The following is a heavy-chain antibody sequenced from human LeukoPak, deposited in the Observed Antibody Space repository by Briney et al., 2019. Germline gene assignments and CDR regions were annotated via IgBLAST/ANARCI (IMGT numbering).Heavy chain of an antibody. CDR1: GFTFSSYS. V-gene: IGHV3-21*01. CDR2: ISSSSSYI. CDR3: ARVIGLQNYFDY. J-gene: IGHJ4*02. D-gene: IGHD5-24*01. Sequence: GGSLRLSCAASGFTFSSYSMNWVRQAPGKGLEWVSSISSSSSYIYYADSVKGRFTISRDNAKNSLYLQMNSLRAEDTAVYYCARVIGLQNYFDYRGQGTLVTVSS.